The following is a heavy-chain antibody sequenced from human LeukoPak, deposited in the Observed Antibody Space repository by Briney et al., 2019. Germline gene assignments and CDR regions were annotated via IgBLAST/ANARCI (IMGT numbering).Heavy chain of an antibody. D-gene: IGHD2-21*02. V-gene: IGHV3-21*01. CDR3: ARGTATADY. J-gene: IGHJ4*02. CDR1: GFTFSTYS. Sequence: GGSLRLSCAASGFTFSTYSMNWVRQAPGKGLEWVSSITSTSAYIYYTDSVKGRFTVSRDNAKNSLFLQMNSLRAEDTAVYYCARGTATADYWGQGTLVTVSS. CDR2: ITSTSAYI.